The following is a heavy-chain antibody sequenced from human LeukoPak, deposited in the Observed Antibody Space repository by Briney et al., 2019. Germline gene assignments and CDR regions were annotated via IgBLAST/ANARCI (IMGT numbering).Heavy chain of an antibody. D-gene: IGHD3-16*02. CDR3: AKDTYYDYVWGSYRYTSLDY. V-gene: IGHV3-64D*06. Sequence: GGSLRLSCSASGFTFSSYAMHWVRQAPGKGLEYVSAISSNGGSTYYADSVKGRFTISRDNSKNTLYLQMSSLRAEDTAVYYCAKDTYYDYVWGSYRYTSLDYWGQGTLVTVSS. CDR1: GFTFSSYA. J-gene: IGHJ4*02. CDR2: ISSNGGST.